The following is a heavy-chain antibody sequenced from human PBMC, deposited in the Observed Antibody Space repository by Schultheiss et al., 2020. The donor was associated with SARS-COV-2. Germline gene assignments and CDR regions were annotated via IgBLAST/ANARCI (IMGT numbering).Heavy chain of an antibody. D-gene: IGHD3-22*01. CDR3: ARMRVVDKDLDY. V-gene: IGHV4-30-4*01. Sequence: SQTLSLTCSVSGGPISRGDSYWTWVRQSPGKGLEWIGYIHYSGTTYYNSSLKSRVTISVDTSKNQFSLRLSSVTAADTAVYYCARMRVVDKDLDYWGQGTLVTVS. CDR1: GGPISRGDSY. J-gene: IGHJ4*02. CDR2: IHYSGTT.